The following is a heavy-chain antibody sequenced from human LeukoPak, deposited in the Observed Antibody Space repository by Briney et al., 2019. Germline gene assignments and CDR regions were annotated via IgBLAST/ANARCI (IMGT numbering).Heavy chain of an antibody. CDR2: IYYSGST. Sequence: PSETLSLTCKVSGGSISSSSYYWGWIRQPPGKGLEWIGIIYYSGSTYYNPSLKSRVTISVDTSKNQFSLKLSSMTAADTAVYYCARGIFGDYVAFDYWGQGTLVTVSS. J-gene: IGHJ4*02. CDR1: GGSISSSSYY. D-gene: IGHD4-17*01. CDR3: ARGIFGDYVAFDY. V-gene: IGHV4-39*07.